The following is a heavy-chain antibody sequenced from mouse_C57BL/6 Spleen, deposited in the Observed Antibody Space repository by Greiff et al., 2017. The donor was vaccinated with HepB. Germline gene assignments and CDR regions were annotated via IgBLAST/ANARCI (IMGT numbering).Heavy chain of an antibody. Sequence: VQLQQSGPELVKPGASVKISCKASGYSFTGYYMNWVKQSPEKSLEWIGEINPSTGGTTYNQKFKAKATLTVDKSSSTAYMQLKSLTSEDSAVYYCARRELGLFAYWGQGTLVTVSA. CDR3: ARRELGLFAY. D-gene: IGHD4-1*01. CDR1: GYSFTGYY. J-gene: IGHJ3*01. CDR2: INPSTGGT. V-gene: IGHV1-42*01.